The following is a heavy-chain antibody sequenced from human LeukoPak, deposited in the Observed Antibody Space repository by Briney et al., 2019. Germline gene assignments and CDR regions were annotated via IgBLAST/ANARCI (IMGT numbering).Heavy chain of an antibody. Sequence: GASVTVSCKASGGTFSSYAISWVRQAPGQGLEWMGRIIPIFGIANYAQKFQGRATITADKSTSTAYMELSSLRSEDRAVYYCARVRSSGSHAFDIWGQGTMVTVS. D-gene: IGHD6-19*01. CDR3: ARVRSSGSHAFDI. J-gene: IGHJ3*02. CDR1: GGTFSSYA. V-gene: IGHV1-69*04. CDR2: IIPIFGIA.